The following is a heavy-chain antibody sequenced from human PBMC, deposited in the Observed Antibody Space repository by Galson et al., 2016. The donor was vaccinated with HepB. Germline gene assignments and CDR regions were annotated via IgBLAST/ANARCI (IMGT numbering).Heavy chain of an antibody. V-gene: IGHV3-7*04. CDR3: SRGRSILERGWSWFDP. J-gene: IGHJ5*02. CDR2: INQDGSEK. CDR1: GFTFRNYW. D-gene: IGHD6-19*01. Sequence: SLRLSCADSGFTFRNYWMSWIRQAPGKGLEWVANINQDGSEKQYVDSVKGRFTISRDNAKNSLYLQMNSLRAEDTAVYYCSRGRSILERGWSWFDPWGQGTLVTVSS.